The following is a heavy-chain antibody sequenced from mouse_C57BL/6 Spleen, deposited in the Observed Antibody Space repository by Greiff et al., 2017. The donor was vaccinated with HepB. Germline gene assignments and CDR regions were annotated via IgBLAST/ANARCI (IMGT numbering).Heavy chain of an antibody. Sequence: DVKLVESGGGLVKPGGSLKLSCAASGFTFSSYAMSWVRQTPEKRLEWVATISDGGSYTYYPDNVKGRFTISRDNAKNNLYLQMSHLKSEDTAMYYCARDQYYGSSSFDYWGQGTTLTVSS. D-gene: IGHD1-1*01. CDR1: GFTFSSYA. CDR2: ISDGGSYT. V-gene: IGHV5-4*01. J-gene: IGHJ2*01. CDR3: ARDQYYGSSSFDY.